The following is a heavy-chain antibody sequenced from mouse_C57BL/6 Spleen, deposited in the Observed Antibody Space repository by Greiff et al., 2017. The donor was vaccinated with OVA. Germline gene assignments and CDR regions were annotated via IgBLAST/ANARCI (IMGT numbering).Heavy chain of an antibody. J-gene: IGHJ2*01. CDR3: TRGGTGRYFDY. D-gene: IGHD2-14*01. Sequence: QVQLKQSGPELVKPGASVKISCKASGYAFSSSWMNWVKQRPGKGLEWIGRIYPGDGDTNYNGKFKGKATLTADKSSSTAYMQLSSLTSEDSAVYFCTRGGTGRYFDYWGQGTTLTVSS. CDR2: IYPGDGDT. V-gene: IGHV1-82*01. CDR1: GYAFSSSW.